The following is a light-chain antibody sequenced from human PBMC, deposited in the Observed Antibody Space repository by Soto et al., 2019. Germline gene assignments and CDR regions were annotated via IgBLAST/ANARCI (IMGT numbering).Light chain of an antibody. CDR2: DVS. CDR1: QSVSTY. J-gene: IGKJ4*01. V-gene: IGKV3-11*01. Sequence: EIVLTQSPATLSLSPGERATLSCRASQSVSTYLAWYHQKPGQAPRLLIYDVSNRATGIPARFSGSGSGTDFALTISNLEPEDFAVYYCQQRGNWPLTFGGGTKVESK. CDR3: QQRGNWPLT.